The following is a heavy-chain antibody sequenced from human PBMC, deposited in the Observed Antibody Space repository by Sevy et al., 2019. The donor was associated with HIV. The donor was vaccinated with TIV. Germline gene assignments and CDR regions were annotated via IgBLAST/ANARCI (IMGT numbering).Heavy chain of an antibody. Sequence: GGSLRLSCAASGFSISNNYTGWVRQAPGKGLEWVSVMYSGGSPYYADSVKGRFALSRDMSKNTVYLQMNSLRAEDTAVYYCARGYCGGGSCTAFDPWGQGTLVTVSS. CDR3: ARGYCGGGSCTAFDP. V-gene: IGHV3-53*01. J-gene: IGHJ5*02. D-gene: IGHD2-15*01. CDR2: MYSGGSP. CDR1: GFSISNNY.